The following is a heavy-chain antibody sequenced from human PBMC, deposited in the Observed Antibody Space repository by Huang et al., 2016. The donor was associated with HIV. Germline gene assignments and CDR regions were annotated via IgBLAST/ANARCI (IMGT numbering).Heavy chain of an antibody. CDR2: IHYNGTT. Sequence: QVQLHQWGAGLVKPSETLSLTCAVYGGSLRDYYWSWVRQPQGKGLEWIGEIHYNGTTNNDPSLKGRVIMSMDASKNQFSLKLWSATAADTAVYYCARVGRGYGYAWDYYGLDVWGQGTTVCVSS. J-gene: IGHJ6*02. V-gene: IGHV4-34*01. CDR1: GGSLRDYY. D-gene: IGHD3-16*01. CDR3: ARVGRGYGYAWDYYGLDV.